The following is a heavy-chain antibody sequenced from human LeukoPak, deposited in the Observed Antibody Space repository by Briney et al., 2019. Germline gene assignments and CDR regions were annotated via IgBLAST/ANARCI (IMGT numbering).Heavy chain of an antibody. CDR3: ARGGSGSYSYFDY. CDR1: GYTFTSYD. V-gene: IGHV1-8*03. Sequence: GASVTVSCMASGYTFTSYDINWVRQAAGQGLEWMGWMNPNSGNTGYAQKFQGRVTITRNTSISTAYMELSSLGSEDTAVYYCARGGSGSYSYFDYWGQGTLVTVSS. D-gene: IGHD3-10*01. J-gene: IGHJ4*02. CDR2: MNPNSGNT.